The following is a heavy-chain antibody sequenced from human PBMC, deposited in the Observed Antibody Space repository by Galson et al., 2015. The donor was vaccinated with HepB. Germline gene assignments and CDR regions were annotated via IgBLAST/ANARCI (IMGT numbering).Heavy chain of an antibody. CDR3: ATLSCSGGSCNSRGLLAAYHYMDV. J-gene: IGHJ6*03. Sequence: SLRLSCAASGFTFSSYAMSFSSYAMSWVRQAPGKGLEWVSGIGGTGSSTYYADSVKGRFTISRDNSKNTLYLHMDSLKAEDTAVYYCATLSCSGGSCNSRGLLAAYHYMDVWGKGTTVTV. CDR2: IGGTGSST. D-gene: IGHD2-15*01. CDR1: GFTFSSYAMSFSSYA. V-gene: IGHV3-23*01.